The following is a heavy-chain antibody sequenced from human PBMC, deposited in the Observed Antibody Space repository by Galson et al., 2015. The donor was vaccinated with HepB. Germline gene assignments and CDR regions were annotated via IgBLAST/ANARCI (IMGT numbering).Heavy chain of an antibody. CDR1: GFTVSSNH. D-gene: IGHD1-26*01. V-gene: IGHV3-53*01. Sequence: SLRLSCAASGFTVSSNHMSWVRQAPGKGLEWVSVIYSGGSTYYADSVKGRFTISRDNSKNTLYLQMNSLRAEDTAVYYCARNLVGALSLYYFDYWGQGTLVTVSS. CDR3: ARNLVGALSLYYFDY. J-gene: IGHJ4*02. CDR2: IYSGGST.